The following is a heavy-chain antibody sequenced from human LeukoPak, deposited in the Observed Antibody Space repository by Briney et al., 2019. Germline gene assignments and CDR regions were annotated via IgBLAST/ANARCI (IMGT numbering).Heavy chain of an antibody. V-gene: IGHV3-21*01. CDR1: GFTFSSYG. CDR2: ISSSSSYI. Sequence: PGGSLRLSCAASGFTFSSYGMSWVRQARGKGLEWVSSISSSSSYIYYADSMKGRFTISRDNAKNSLYLQMNSLRAEDTAVYYCARVGSGIWEPISYWGQGTLVTVSS. D-gene: IGHD1-26*01. J-gene: IGHJ4*02. CDR3: ARVGSGIWEPISY.